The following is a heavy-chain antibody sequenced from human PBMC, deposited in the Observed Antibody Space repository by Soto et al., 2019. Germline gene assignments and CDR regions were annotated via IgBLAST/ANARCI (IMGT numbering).Heavy chain of an antibody. J-gene: IGHJ6*02. CDR3: AKDSYYYGMDV. V-gene: IGHV3-30*18. Sequence: GGSLRLSCAASGFTFSSYGMHWVRQAPGKGLEWVAVISYDGSNKYYVDSVKGRFTISRDNSKNTLYLQMNSLRAEDTAVYYCAKDSYYYGMDVWGQGTTVTVSS. CDR2: ISYDGSNK. CDR1: GFTFSSYG.